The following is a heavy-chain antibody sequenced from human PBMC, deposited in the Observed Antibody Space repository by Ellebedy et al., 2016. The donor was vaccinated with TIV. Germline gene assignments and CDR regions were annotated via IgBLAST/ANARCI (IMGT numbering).Heavy chain of an antibody. Sequence: GESLKISCAASGFTVTGSPMNWVRQAPGKGLEWVSTIFNIDNRDYDNKDYADSVKGRFTVSRDSPKNTLYLQMNSLRAEDTAVYYCARATQWLTFDYWGQGILVTASS. J-gene: IGHJ4*02. CDR2: IFNIDNR. CDR1: GFTVTGSP. V-gene: IGHV3-53*01. CDR3: ARATQWLTFDY. D-gene: IGHD6-19*01.